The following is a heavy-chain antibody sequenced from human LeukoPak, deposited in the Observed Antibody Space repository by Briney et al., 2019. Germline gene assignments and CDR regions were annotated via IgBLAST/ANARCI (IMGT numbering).Heavy chain of an antibody. Sequence: GGSLRLSCAASGFTVSSNYMSWVRRAPGKGLEWVAVIYSGGSTYYADSVEGRFTISRDNSKNTLYLQMNSLRAEDTAVYYCARVGTMVYFDYWGQGTLVTVSS. V-gene: IGHV3-66*01. CDR1: GFTVSSNY. CDR3: ARVGTMVYFDY. J-gene: IGHJ4*02. D-gene: IGHD1-7*01. CDR2: IYSGGST.